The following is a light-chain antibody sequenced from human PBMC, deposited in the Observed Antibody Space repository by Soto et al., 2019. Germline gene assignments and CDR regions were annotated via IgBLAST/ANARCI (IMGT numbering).Light chain of an antibody. Sequence: EIVMPQSPATLSVSPGERATLSCRASQSVSSNLAWYQQKPGQAPRLLIYGASTRATGIPARFSGSGSGTEFTLTNSSLQYEDFAVYYCQQYYSTPPTCGQGTKLEIK. CDR3: QQYYSTPPT. J-gene: IGKJ2*01. CDR2: GAS. CDR1: QSVSSN. V-gene: IGKV3-15*01.